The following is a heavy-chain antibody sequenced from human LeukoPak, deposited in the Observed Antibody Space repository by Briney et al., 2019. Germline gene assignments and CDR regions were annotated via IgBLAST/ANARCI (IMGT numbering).Heavy chain of an antibody. Sequence: SGTLSLTCAVSGGSISSSNWWSWVRQPPGKGLEWIANIYYSGSTYYNPSLKSRVTISVDTSKNQLSLKLSAVTAADTAVYYCASVRRGFGESSKYYSYYYMDVWGNGTTVPIS. CDR3: ASVRRGFGESSKYYSYYYMDV. CDR1: GGSISSSNW. CDR2: IYYSGST. D-gene: IGHD3-10*01. V-gene: IGHV4-4*02. J-gene: IGHJ6*03.